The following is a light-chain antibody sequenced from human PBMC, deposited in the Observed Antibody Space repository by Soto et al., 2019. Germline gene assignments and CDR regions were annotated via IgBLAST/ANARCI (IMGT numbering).Light chain of an antibody. CDR2: EVT. Sequence: QSVLTQPPSASGSPGQSVTISCTGTSSDVGGYNYVSWYQQHPGKAPKLIIYEVTKRPSGVPDRFSGSKSGNTASLTVSGLLAEDEADYYFSSHAGIINVVFGGGTKVTVL. J-gene: IGLJ3*02. CDR3: SSHAGIINVV. V-gene: IGLV2-8*01. CDR1: SSDVGGYNY.